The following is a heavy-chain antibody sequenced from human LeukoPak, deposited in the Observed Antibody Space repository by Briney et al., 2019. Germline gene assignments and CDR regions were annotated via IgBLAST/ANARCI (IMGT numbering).Heavy chain of an antibody. V-gene: IGHV1-46*01. CDR3: ARTLGYCSSTSCYTEYYFDY. CDR2: INPSGGST. D-gene: IGHD2-2*02. J-gene: IGHJ4*02. Sequence: GASVKVSCKASGYTFTSYYMHWVRQAPGQGLGWMGIINPSGGSTSYAQKFQGRVTMTRDTSTSTVYMELSSLRSGDTAVYYCARTLGYCSSTSCYTEYYFDYWGQGTLVTVSS. CDR1: GYTFTSYY.